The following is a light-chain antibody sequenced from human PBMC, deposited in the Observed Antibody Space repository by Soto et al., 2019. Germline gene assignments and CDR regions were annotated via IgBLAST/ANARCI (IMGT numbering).Light chain of an antibody. J-gene: IGKJ1*01. CDR2: DAS. Sequence: DIQMPQSPSTLSASVGERVTITCRASQSISSWLAWYQQKPGKAPKLLIYDASILESGVPSRFGGSGSRTEFTLPVSSLQPDDFAAYYCQQYNSYSWTFGQGTKVE. V-gene: IGKV1-5*01. CDR3: QQYNSYSWT. CDR1: QSISSW.